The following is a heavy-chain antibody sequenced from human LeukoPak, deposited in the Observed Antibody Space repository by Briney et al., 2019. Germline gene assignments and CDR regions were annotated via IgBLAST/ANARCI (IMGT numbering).Heavy chain of an antibody. D-gene: IGHD3-10*01. CDR1: GFTIIGYA. CDR2: IKQDGSEK. V-gene: IGHV3-7*04. Sequence: HPGGSLRLSCAASGFTIIGYAMYWVRQAPGKGLEWVANIKQDGSEKYYVDSVKGRFTISRDNAKNSLYLQMNSLRAEDTAVYYCARAWSSDAFDIWGQGTMVTVSS. J-gene: IGHJ3*02. CDR3: ARAWSSDAFDI.